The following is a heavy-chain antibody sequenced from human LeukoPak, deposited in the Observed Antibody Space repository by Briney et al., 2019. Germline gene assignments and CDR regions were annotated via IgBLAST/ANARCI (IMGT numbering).Heavy chain of an antibody. CDR3: ARFFGYCGGDCYGDV. D-gene: IGHD2-21*02. Sequence: GESLKISCKGSGYSFTSYWIGRVRQMPGKGLEWMGIIYPGDSDTRYSPSFQGQVTISADKSISTAYPQWSSLKASDTAMYYCARFFGYCGGDCYGDVWGKGTTVTVSS. V-gene: IGHV5-51*01. J-gene: IGHJ6*04. CDR1: GYSFTSYW. CDR2: IYPGDSDT.